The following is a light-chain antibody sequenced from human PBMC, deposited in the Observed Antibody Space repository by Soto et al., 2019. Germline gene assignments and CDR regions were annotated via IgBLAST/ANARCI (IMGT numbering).Light chain of an antibody. CDR3: QQSYSIVWT. Sequence: RQMTQSRSSLSPSIGDRVTITCRASQSISSYLNWYQQKPGKAPNLLIYATSTLQSGVPSRFSGSGSGTDFTLTISSLQPEDFATYYCQQSYSIVWTFGQGTKVDIK. CDR2: ATS. CDR1: QSISSY. V-gene: IGKV1-39*01. J-gene: IGKJ1*01.